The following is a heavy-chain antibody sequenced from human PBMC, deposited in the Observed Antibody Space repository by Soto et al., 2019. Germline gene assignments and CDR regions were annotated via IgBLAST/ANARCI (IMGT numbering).Heavy chain of an antibody. Sequence: QITLKESGPTLVKPTQTLTLTCTFSGFSLSTSGVGVGWIRQPPGKALEWLALIYWDDDKRYSPSLKSRLTITKDTSKNQVVLTMTNMDPVDTATYYXXXXXXXXXXXXXFDYXGQGTLVTVSS. CDR2: IYWDDDK. V-gene: IGHV2-5*02. J-gene: IGHJ4*02. CDR1: GFSLSTSGVG. CDR3: XXXXXXXXXXXXFDY.